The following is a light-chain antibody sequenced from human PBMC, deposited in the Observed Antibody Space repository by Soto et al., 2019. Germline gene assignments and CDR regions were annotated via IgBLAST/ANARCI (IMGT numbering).Light chain of an antibody. J-gene: IGLJ1*01. CDR3: SSYTSSSTYV. V-gene: IGLV2-14*03. CDR2: DVS. CDR1: SSDVGGYNY. Sequence: QSALTQPASVSGSPGQSITISCTGTSSDVGGYNYVSWYQQHPGQAPELMIYDVSNRPSGVSSRFSGSKYGNTASPTISGLQAEDEADYYCSSYTSSSTYVFGTGTKLTVL.